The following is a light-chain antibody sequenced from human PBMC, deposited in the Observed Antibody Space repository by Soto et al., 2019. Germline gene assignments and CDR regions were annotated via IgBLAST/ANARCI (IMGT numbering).Light chain of an antibody. Sequence: QSVLTQPPSASGTPGQRVTISCSGSSSNIGSNTVNWYQQLPGTAPKLLIYSNNQRPSGVPDRFSGFKSGNSASLAISGLQSEDEADYYCAAWDDSLNGAVFGGGTQLTVL. V-gene: IGLV1-44*01. J-gene: IGLJ7*01. CDR3: AAWDDSLNGAV. CDR2: SNN. CDR1: SSNIGSNT.